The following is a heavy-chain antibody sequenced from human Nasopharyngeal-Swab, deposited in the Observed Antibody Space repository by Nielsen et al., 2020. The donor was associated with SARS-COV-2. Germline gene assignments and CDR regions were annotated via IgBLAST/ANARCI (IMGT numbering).Heavy chain of an antibody. J-gene: IGHJ6*03. V-gene: IGHV3-11*04. CDR2: ISSSGSTI. D-gene: IGHD2-2*01. CDR1: GGSFSGYY. Sequence: LSLTCAVYGGSFSGYYWSWIRQAPGKGLEWVSYISSSGSTIYYADSVKGRFTISRDNAKNSLYLQMNSLGAEDTAVYYCARVSAPSGDCSSTSCYPPTLRYYYYYYMDVWGKGTTVTVSS. CDR3: ARVSAPSGDCSSTSCYPPTLRYYYYYYMDV.